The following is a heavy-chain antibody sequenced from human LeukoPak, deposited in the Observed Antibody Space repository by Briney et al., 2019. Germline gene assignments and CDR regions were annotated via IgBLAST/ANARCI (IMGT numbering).Heavy chain of an antibody. CDR2: ISTSGGGI. V-gene: IGHV3-23*01. J-gene: IGHJ4*02. CDR3: AKDGFDYYDSSGYYYFDY. CDR1: GFTFSNYA. D-gene: IGHD3-22*01. Sequence: GGSLRLSCAASGFTFSNYAMSWVRQAPGKGLEWVSGISTSGGGIYYADSVKGRFTISSDNSKNTLYLQMHSLRAEDTAVYYCAKDGFDYYDSSGYYYFDYWGQGTLVTVSS.